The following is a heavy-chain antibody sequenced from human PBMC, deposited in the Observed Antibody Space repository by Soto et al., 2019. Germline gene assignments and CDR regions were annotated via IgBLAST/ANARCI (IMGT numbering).Heavy chain of an antibody. CDR1: GFTFSSYA. V-gene: IGHV3-23*01. Sequence: GGSLRLSCAASGFTFSSYAMSWVRQAPGKGLEWVSAISGSGGSTYYADSVKGRFTISRDNSKNTLYLQMNSLRAEDTAVYYCVKFRQWLVLGSRTTDDYWGQGTLVTVSS. CDR2: ISGSGGST. D-gene: IGHD6-19*01. J-gene: IGHJ4*02. CDR3: VKFRQWLVLGSRTTDDY.